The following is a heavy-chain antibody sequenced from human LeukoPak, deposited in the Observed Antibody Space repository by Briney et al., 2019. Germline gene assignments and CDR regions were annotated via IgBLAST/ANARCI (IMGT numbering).Heavy chain of an antibody. CDR3: ARSPTGAFDI. CDR1: GYTFTSYD. J-gene: IGHJ3*02. CDR2: MNPNSGKT. V-gene: IGHV1-8*01. D-gene: IGHD7-27*01. Sequence: ASVKVSCKASGYTFTSYDINWVRQATGQGPEWMGWMNPNSGKTGYAQKFQGRVTMTWDTSISTAYVDLSSLRSEDTAVYYCARSPTGAFDIWGQGTMVTVSS.